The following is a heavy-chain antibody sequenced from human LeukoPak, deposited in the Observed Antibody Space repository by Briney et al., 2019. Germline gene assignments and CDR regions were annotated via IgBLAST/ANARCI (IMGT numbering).Heavy chain of an antibody. J-gene: IGHJ4*02. CDR2: IYSGGST. D-gene: IGHD3-9*01. V-gene: IGHV3-66*01. Sequence: GGSLRLSCAASGFTVSSNYMSWVRQAPGKGLEWVSVIYSGGSTYYADSVKGRSTISRDNSKNTLYLQMNSLRAEDTAVYYCASSYYDILTGYTHFDYWGQGTLVTVSS. CDR3: ASSYYDILTGYTHFDY. CDR1: GFTVSSNY.